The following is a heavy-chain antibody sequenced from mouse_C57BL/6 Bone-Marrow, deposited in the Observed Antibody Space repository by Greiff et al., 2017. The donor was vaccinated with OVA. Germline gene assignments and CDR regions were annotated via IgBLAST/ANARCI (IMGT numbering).Heavy chain of an antibody. CDR3: AKTQGDYYAMDY. CDR2: IWRGGST. J-gene: IGHJ4*01. CDR1: GFSLTSYG. V-gene: IGHV2-5*01. Sequence: QVQLQQSGPGLVQPSQSLSITCTVSGFSLTSYGVHWVRQSPGKGLEWLGVIWRGGSTDYNAAFMSRLSITKDNSKSQVFFKMNSLQADDTAIYCCAKTQGDYYAMDYWGQGTSVTVSS.